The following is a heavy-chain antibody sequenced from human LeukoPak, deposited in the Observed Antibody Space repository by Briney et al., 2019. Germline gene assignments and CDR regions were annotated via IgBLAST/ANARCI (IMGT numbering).Heavy chain of an antibody. J-gene: IGHJ3*02. Sequence: PGGSLRLSCAASGFTFSSYAMSWVRQAPGKGLEWVSAISGSGGSTYYADSVKGRFTISRDNSKNTLYLQMNGLRAEDTAVYYCASTIFVAGDAFDIWGQGTMVTVSS. V-gene: IGHV3-23*01. CDR1: GFTFSSYA. CDR2: ISGSGGST. CDR3: ASTIFVAGDAFDI. D-gene: IGHD6-19*01.